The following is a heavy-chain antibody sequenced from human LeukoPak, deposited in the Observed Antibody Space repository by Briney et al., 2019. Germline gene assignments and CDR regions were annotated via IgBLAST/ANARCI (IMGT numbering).Heavy chain of an antibody. CDR2: IYPGDSDT. Sequence: GESLKISCKGSGYSFTSYWIAWLRQMPGKGLEWMGVIYPGDSDTRYSPSFQGQVSISADKSISTAYLQWSSLKASDTAMYYCARRNTAVDYWGQGTLVTVSS. CDR3: ARRNTAVDY. D-gene: IGHD5-18*01. J-gene: IGHJ4*02. V-gene: IGHV5-51*01. CDR1: GYSFTSYW.